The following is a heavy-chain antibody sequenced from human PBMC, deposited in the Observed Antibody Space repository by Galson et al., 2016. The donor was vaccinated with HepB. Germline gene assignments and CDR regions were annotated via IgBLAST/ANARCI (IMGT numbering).Heavy chain of an antibody. CDR2: ISYDGSNK. J-gene: IGHJ6*02. D-gene: IGHD3-9*01. Sequence: LRLSCAASGFMFSSYALSWVRQAPGKGLEWVAVISYDGSNKYYEDSVKGRFTISRDNSKNTLYLQMNSLRAEDTAVYYCAKDSYYDILTGPTYYYYGMDVWGQGTTVTVSS. CDR1: GFMFSSYA. V-gene: IGHV3-30*18. CDR3: AKDSYYDILTGPTYYYYGMDV.